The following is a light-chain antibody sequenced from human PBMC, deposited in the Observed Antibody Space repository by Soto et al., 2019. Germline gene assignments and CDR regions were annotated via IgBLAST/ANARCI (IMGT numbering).Light chain of an antibody. CDR3: QVLVSSTDHWV. V-gene: IGLV3-21*02. CDR2: DDS. CDR1: NIGDEP. J-gene: IGLJ3*02. Sequence: SYELTQPPSVSVAPGQTARLTCGGDNIGDEPVHWYQEKPGQDPVLVVYDDSDRPSGIPERFTGSNSGNTATLTISRVEAGDEADYYCQVLVSSTDHWVFGGGTKLTVL.